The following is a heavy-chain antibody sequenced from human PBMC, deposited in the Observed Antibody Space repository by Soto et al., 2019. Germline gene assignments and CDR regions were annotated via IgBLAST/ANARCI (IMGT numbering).Heavy chain of an antibody. Sequence: QVHLVQSGAEVKKPGASVKVSCQASGYAFTSNSITWVRQAPGQGLEWMGWISAHNGNTNYAQKLQGRVTVTRDTSTSTSYMELRSLRSDDTAVYYCARGRYGDYWGQGALVTVSS. D-gene: IGHD1-1*01. J-gene: IGHJ4*02. CDR1: GYAFTSNS. V-gene: IGHV1-18*01. CDR2: ISAHNGNT. CDR3: ARGRYGDY.